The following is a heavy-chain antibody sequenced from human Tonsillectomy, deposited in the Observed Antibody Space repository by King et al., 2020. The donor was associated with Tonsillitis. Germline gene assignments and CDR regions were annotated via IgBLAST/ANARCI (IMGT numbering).Heavy chain of an antibody. D-gene: IGHD3-10*01. CDR1: GFTFDDYA. Sequence: VQLVESGGGLVQPGRSLRLSCAASGFTFDDYAMHWVRQAPGKGLEWVSGISWNSGSIGYADSVKGRFTISRDNAKNSLYLQMNSLRAEDTALYYCAKGLHFGKGGFDYWGQGTLVTVSS. J-gene: IGHJ4*02. CDR2: ISWNSGSI. CDR3: AKGLHFGKGGFDY. V-gene: IGHV3-9*01.